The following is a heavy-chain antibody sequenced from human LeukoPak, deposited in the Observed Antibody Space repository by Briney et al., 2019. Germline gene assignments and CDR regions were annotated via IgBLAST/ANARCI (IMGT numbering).Heavy chain of an antibody. D-gene: IGHD5-24*01. CDR1: GYTFTGYY. V-gene: IGHV1-2*02. CDR3: ARVGVEMAPHFDY. CDR2: INPNRGGT. J-gene: IGHJ4*02. Sequence: GASVKVSCKASGYTFTGYYMHWVRQAPGQGLEWMGWINPNRGGTNYAQKFQGRVTMTRDTSISTAYMELSRLRSDDTAVYYCARVGVEMAPHFDYWGPGTLVTVSS.